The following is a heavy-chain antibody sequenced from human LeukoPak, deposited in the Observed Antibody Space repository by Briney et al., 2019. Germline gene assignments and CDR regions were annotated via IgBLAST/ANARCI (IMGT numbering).Heavy chain of an antibody. V-gene: IGHV4-59*12. Sequence: SETLSLTCTVSGGSISSYYWSWIRQPPGKGLEWIGYIYYSGSTNYNPSLKSRVTISVDTSKNQFSPKLSSVTAADTAVFYCARRGYSGYDLHFDYWGQGTLVTVSS. CDR1: GGSISSYY. J-gene: IGHJ4*02. CDR3: ARRGYSGYDLHFDY. D-gene: IGHD5-12*01. CDR2: IYYSGST.